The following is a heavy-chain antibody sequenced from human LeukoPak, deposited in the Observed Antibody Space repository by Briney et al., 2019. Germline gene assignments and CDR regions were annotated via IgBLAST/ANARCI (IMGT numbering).Heavy chain of an antibody. V-gene: IGHV3-43*01. CDR2: ISWDGDST. D-gene: IGHD5-24*01. CDR3: AKEGDGYH. CDR1: GFTFSSYA. J-gene: IGHJ3*01. Sequence: PGGSLRLSCAASGFTFSSYAMHWVRQAPGKVLEWVSLISWDGDSTYYADSVKGRFTISRDNSKNSLYLQMNSLRIEDTALYYCAKEGDGYHWGQGTMVTVSS.